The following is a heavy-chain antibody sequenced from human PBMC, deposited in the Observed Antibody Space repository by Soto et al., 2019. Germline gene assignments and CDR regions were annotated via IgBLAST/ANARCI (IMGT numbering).Heavy chain of an antibody. CDR3: ARDALGAVAGTNDY. Sequence: QVQLVQSGAEVKKPGSSVKVSCKASGGTFSSYAISWVRQAPGQGLEWMGGIIPIFGTANYAQKFQGRVTXIATEXXSTACMALSSLRSEDTAVYYCARDALGAVAGTNDYWGQGTLVTVSS. V-gene: IGHV1-69*12. CDR1: GGTFSSYA. CDR2: IIPIFGTA. J-gene: IGHJ4*02. D-gene: IGHD6-19*01.